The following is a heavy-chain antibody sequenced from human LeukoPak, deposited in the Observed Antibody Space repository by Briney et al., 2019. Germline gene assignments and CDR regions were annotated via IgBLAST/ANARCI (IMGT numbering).Heavy chain of an antibody. J-gene: IGHJ4*02. D-gene: IGHD2-2*01. CDR3: ARVARNCSSTSCYDY. V-gene: IGHV1-8*01. Sequence: ASVKVSCKASGYTFTSYDINWVRQATGQGLEWMGWMNPNSGNTGYAQKFQGRVTMTRNTSISTAYMELSRLRSDDTAVYYCARVARNCSSTSCYDYWGQGTLVTVSS. CDR2: MNPNSGNT. CDR1: GYTFTSYD.